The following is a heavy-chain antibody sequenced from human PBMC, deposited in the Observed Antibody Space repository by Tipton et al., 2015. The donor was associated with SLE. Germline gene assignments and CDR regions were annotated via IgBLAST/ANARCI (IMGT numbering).Heavy chain of an antibody. J-gene: IGHJ4*02. CDR1: GGSISSYY. Sequence: LRLSCTVSGGSISSYYWSWIRQPAGKGLEWIGRIYTSGSTKYNPSLKSRVTMSVDTSKNQSSLKLSSVTAADTAVYYCASADPPFDYWGQGTLVTVSS. CDR3: ASADPPFDY. CDR2: IYTSGST. V-gene: IGHV4-4*07.